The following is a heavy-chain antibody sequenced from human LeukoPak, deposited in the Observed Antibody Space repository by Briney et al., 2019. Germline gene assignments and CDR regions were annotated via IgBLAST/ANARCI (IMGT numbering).Heavy chain of an antibody. D-gene: IGHD3-16*01. CDR1: GGSFSGYY. J-gene: IGHJ5*02. V-gene: IGHV4-34*01. Sequence: RSSETLSLTCAVYGGSFSGYYWSWIRQPPGKGLEWIGEISHSGSTNYNPSLKSRVTISVDTSKNQFSLKLSSVTAADTAVYYCARARRGRGWFDPWGQGTLVTVSS. CDR2: ISHSGST. CDR3: ARARRGRGWFDP.